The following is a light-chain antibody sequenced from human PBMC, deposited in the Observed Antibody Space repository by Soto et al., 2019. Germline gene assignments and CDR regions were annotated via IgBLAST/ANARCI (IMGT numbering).Light chain of an antibody. Sequence: EIVITQSPATLSVSPGERATLSCRASQSVSSNLAWYQQKPGQAPRLLIYGASTRATGIPARFSGSGSGTEFTLTISSLQSEDFAVYYCQQYNNWPPERTFGQGTKVEIK. J-gene: IGKJ1*01. CDR1: QSVSSN. CDR3: QQYNNWPPERT. V-gene: IGKV3-15*01. CDR2: GAS.